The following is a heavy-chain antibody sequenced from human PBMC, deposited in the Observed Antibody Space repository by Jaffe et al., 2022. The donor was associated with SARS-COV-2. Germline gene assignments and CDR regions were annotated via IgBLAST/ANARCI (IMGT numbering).Heavy chain of an antibody. Sequence: QVQLQESGPGLVKPSQTLSLTCTVSGGSISSGSYYWSWIRQPAGKGLEWIGRIYTSGSTNYNPSLKSRVTISVDTSKNQFSLKLSSVTAADTAVYYCARAHYSSSWPHPFDYWGQGTLVTVSS. V-gene: IGHV4-61*02. D-gene: IGHD6-13*01. CDR2: IYTSGST. CDR3: ARAHYSSSWPHPFDY. J-gene: IGHJ4*02. CDR1: GGSISSGSYY.